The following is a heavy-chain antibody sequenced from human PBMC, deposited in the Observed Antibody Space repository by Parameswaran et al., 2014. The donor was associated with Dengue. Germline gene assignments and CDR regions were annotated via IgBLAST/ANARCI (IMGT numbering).Heavy chain of an antibody. Sequence: SWVRQAPGQGLEWMGGIIPIFGTANYAQKFQGRVTITADKSTSTAYMELSSLRSEDTAVYYCARGEGEGYCSGGSCYLPDYWGQGTLVTVSS. D-gene: IGHD2-15*01. V-gene: IGHV1-69*06. J-gene: IGHJ4*02. CDR3: ARGEGEGYCSGGSCYLPDY. CDR2: IIPIFGTA.